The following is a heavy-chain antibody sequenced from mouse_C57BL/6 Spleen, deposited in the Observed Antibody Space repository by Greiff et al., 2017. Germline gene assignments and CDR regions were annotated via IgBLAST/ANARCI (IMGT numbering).Heavy chain of an antibody. V-gene: IGHV5-6*02. Sequence: DVMLVESGGDLVKPGGSLKLSCAASGFTFSSYGMSWVRQTPDKRLEWVATISSGGSYTYYPDSVKGRFTISRDNAKNTLYLQMSSLKSEDTAMYYCARQGTAYWGQGTLVTVSA. CDR3: ARQGTAY. CDR1: GFTFSSYG. CDR2: ISSGGSYT. J-gene: IGHJ3*01. D-gene: IGHD3-1*01.